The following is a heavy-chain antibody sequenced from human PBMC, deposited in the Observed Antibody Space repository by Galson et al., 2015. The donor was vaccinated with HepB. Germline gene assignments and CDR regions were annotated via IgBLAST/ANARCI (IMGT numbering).Heavy chain of an antibody. J-gene: IGHJ4*02. CDR1: GFTFNNYA. Sequence: SLRLSCAVSGFTFNNYAMSWVRQAPGKGLEWVSAISSTGAATYYADSVKGRFTISRDNSKNTLYLQMNSLRAEDTAVYYCAKEGRVYSSSSNEDWYWGQGTLVTVSS. D-gene: IGHD6-6*01. CDR3: AKEGRVYSSSSNEDWY. V-gene: IGHV3-23*01. CDR2: ISSTGAAT.